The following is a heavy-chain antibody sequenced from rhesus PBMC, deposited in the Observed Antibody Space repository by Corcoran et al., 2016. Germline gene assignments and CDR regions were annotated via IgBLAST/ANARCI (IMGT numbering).Heavy chain of an antibody. CDR2: LSYSGST. CDR3: ARGERLVNEYFEF. V-gene: IGHV4-122*02. J-gene: IGHJ1*01. Sequence: QLQLQESGPGLVKPSETLSLTCAVSGYSISSGYGWSWIRQPPGKGLEWIGYLSYSGSTSYNPSLKSRVTISTDTSKNQFSLKLSSVTAADTAVYYCARGERLVNEYFEFWGQGALVTVSS. D-gene: IGHD6S26*01. CDR1: GYSISSGYG.